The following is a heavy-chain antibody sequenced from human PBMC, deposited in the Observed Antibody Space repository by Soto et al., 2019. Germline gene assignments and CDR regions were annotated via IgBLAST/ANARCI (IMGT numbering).Heavy chain of an antibody. Sequence: PSETLSLTCAVSGHSISSGFYYWGGIRQPPGKGLEWIGSIYHSGSTYYNPSLKSRVTMSVDTSKNQLSLKLSSVTAADTAVYYCARYEYSYSARFFDKWGQGTRVTVSS. CDR2: IYHSGST. D-gene: IGHD6-6*01. V-gene: IGHV4-38-2*01. CDR3: ARYEYSYSARFFDK. CDR1: GHSISSGFYY. J-gene: IGHJ4*02.